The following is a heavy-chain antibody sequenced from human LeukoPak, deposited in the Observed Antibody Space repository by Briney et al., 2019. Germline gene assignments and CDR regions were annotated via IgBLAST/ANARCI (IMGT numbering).Heavy chain of an antibody. Sequence: AGTLSLTCTVSGCTISSYYWSWIRQPAGKGLEWIGRIYTSGSTNYNASLKSRGSISVNTTKNQFSLKLSSVTAADTAVFYCARENSGSYRDFDYWGQGTLVTVSS. J-gene: IGHJ4*02. CDR3: ARENSGSYRDFDY. CDR1: GCTISSYY. D-gene: IGHD1-26*01. CDR2: IYTSGST. V-gene: IGHV4-4*07.